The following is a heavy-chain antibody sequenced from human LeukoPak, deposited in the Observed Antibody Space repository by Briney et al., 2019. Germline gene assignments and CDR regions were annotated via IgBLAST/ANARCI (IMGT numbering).Heavy chain of an antibody. CDR2: IYYSGST. CDR1: GYSISSGYY. V-gene: IGHV4-38-2*02. J-gene: IGHJ4*02. CDR3: ARFNSGSYQHYFDY. Sequence: SETLSLTCTVSGYSISSGYYWGWIRQPPGKGLEWIGSIYYSGSTYYNPSLKSRVTKSVDTSKNQFSLKLSSVTAADTAVYYCARFNSGSYQHYFDYWGQGTLVTVSS. D-gene: IGHD1-26*01.